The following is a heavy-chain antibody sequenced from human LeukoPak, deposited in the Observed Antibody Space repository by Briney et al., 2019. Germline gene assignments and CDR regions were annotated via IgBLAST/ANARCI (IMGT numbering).Heavy chain of an antibody. CDR1: GGSISSGGYY. CDR3: AREGGPHCSSTSCYSDY. D-gene: IGHD2-2*02. V-gene: IGHV4-31*03. J-gene: IGHJ4*02. CDR2: IYYSGST. Sequence: PSETLSLTCTVSGGSISSGGYYWSWIRQHPGKGLEWIGYIYYSGSTYYNPSLKSRVTISVDTSKNQFSLKLGSVTAADTAVYYCAREGGPHCSSTSCYSDYWGQGTLVTVSS.